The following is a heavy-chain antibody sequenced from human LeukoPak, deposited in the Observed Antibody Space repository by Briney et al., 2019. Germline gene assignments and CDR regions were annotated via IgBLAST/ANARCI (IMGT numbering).Heavy chain of an antibody. CDR2: INHSGST. V-gene: IGHV4-34*01. J-gene: IGHJ4*02. D-gene: IGHD1-26*01. Sequence: SETLSLTCAVYGGSFSGYYWSWIRQPPGKGLEWIGEINHSGSTNYNPSLKSRVTISVDTSRNQFSLKLSSVTATDTAVYYCARVGVGATTIRRAYFDYWGQGTLVTVSS. CDR3: ARVGVGATTIRRAYFDY. CDR1: GGSFSGYY.